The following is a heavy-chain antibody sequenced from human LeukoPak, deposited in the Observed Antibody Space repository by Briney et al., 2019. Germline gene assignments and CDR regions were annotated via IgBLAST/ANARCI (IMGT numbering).Heavy chain of an antibody. CDR1: GFTFSVYG. CDR3: AKSSSSSGE. CDR2: ISETGDKA. Sequence: PGGSLRLSCAASGFTFSVYGMSWVRQAPGRGLEWVSAISETGDKAYYTDTVKGRFTISRDNSRNTLYLQLSSLRVEDTALYYFAKSSSSSGEWGQGTQVTVSS. V-gene: IGHV3-23*01. J-gene: IGHJ4*02. D-gene: IGHD2-2*01.